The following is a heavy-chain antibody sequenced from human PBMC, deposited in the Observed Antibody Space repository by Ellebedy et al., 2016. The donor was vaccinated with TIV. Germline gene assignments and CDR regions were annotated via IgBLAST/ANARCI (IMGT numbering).Heavy chain of an antibody. CDR3: AKGVRVFKTSYDYGDY. D-gene: IGHD2/OR15-2a*01. CDR2: ISGRGGST. V-gene: IGHV3-23*01. Sequence: GESLKISCAASGFTFSSYAMSWVRQAPGKGLEWVSAISGRGGSTYYADSVKGRFTISRDNSKNTLYLQMNSLRAEDTAVYYCAKGVRVFKTSYDYGDYWGQGTLVTVSS. J-gene: IGHJ4*02. CDR1: GFTFSSYA.